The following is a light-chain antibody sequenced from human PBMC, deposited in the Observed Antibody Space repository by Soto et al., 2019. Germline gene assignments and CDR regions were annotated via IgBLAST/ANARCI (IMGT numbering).Light chain of an antibody. J-gene: IGLJ1*01. CDR2: DDT. Sequence: SYELTQPPSVSVAPGQTATITCGGDDIVVKSVHWYHQKPGQAPVLVVYDDTARPSGTPERFSGSNVGNTATLTISRVEAGDDADFYCQVWDSPSGHYVFGSGTKPPS. CDR1: DIVVKS. V-gene: IGLV3-21*02. CDR3: QVWDSPSGHYV.